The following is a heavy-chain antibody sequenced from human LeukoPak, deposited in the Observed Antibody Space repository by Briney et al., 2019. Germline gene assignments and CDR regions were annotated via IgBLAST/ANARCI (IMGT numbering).Heavy chain of an antibody. CDR2: ISGSGGST. J-gene: IGHJ4*02. Sequence: GGSLRLSCAASGFTFSNFAMNWVRQAPGMGLEWVSAISGSGGSTFYADSVQGRCTTSRDNSKNTVYLQMNSLKTEDTAVYYCATSGGYYQFDYWGQGTLVTVSS. CDR3: ATSGGYYQFDY. CDR1: GFTFSNFA. V-gene: IGHV3-23*01. D-gene: IGHD1-26*01.